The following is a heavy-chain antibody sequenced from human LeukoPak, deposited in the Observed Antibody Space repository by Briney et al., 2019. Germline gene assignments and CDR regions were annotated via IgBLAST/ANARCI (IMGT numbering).Heavy chain of an antibody. J-gene: IGHJ4*02. CDR1: ESTFSKYG. Sequence: GESLKISCAASESTFSKYGMHRVRQAPGKGLEWVAFMEFDGSKIYYADTVKGRFTISRDNSKITLYLEMNSLRIDDTAVYYCATNPGSDPLDYWGQGIMVTVSS. CDR3: ATNPGSDPLDY. D-gene: IGHD3-10*01. V-gene: IGHV3-30*02. CDR2: MEFDGSKI.